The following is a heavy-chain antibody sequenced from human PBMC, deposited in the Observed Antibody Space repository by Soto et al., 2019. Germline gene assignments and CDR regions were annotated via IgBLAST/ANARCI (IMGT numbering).Heavy chain of an antibody. CDR2: SYYSGST. CDR3: ARMWNPRNSGLDY. V-gene: IGHV4-59*01. Sequence: SETLSLTCTVSGGSISSYYWSWIRQPPGKGLEWIGYSYYSGSTNYNPSLMSRVTISVDTSNNQFALKLSSVTAADTAVYYCARMWNPRNSGLDYWGQGTLVTVSS. D-gene: IGHD1-1*01. J-gene: IGHJ4*02. CDR1: GGSISSYY.